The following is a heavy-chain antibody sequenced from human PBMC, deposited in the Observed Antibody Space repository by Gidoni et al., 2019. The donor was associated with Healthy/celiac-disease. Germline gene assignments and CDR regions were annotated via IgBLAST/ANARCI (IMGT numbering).Heavy chain of an antibody. CDR1: GFTFSNYA. Sequence: EVQLLESGGGLVQPGGSLVLSCAAFGFTFSNYAMPLVRPPPGGGLGWVSAISTSGDSTYYADSVKGRFTISRDNSKNTLYLQMSSLRAEDTAVHYCARANALCSTTSCDDRTYFHYGMDVWGQGTTVTVS. D-gene: IGHD2-2*01. CDR2: ISTSGDST. J-gene: IGHJ6*02. V-gene: IGHV3-23*01. CDR3: ARANALCSTTSCDDRTYFHYGMDV.